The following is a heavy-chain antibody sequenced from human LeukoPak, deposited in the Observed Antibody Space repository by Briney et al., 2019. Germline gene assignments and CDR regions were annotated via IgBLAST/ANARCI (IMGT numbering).Heavy chain of an antibody. J-gene: IGHJ5*02. Sequence: GGSLRLSCAASGFSFTYNDMHWVRQAPGKGLEWVACIEHDGQNIHYADSVKGRFTVSRDNPASTLYLRVNNLTREDTAVYYCAKRGPPPGTYGNWIDPWGQGTLVTVSS. CDR2: IEHDGQNI. CDR3: AKRGPPPGTYGNWIDP. CDR1: GFSFTYND. V-gene: IGHV3-30*02. D-gene: IGHD1-1*01.